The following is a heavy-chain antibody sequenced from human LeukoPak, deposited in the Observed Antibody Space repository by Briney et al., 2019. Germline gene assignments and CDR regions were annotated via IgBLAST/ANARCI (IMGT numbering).Heavy chain of an antibody. Sequence: GGSLRLSCAASGFTFSSYAMHWVRQAPGKGLEWVAVISYDGSNKYYADSVKGRFTISRDNSKNTLYLQMNSLRAEDTAVYYCAREPAYYYDSSGSQGGYWGQGTLVTVSS. V-gene: IGHV3-30-3*01. D-gene: IGHD3-22*01. CDR2: ISYDGSNK. CDR3: AREPAYYYDSSGSQGGY. CDR1: GFTFSSYA. J-gene: IGHJ4*02.